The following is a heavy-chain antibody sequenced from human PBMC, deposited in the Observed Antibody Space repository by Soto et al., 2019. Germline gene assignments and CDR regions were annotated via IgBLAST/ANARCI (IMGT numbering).Heavy chain of an antibody. Sequence: EVQLLESGGGLVQPGGSLRLSCAASGFIFSSYAMSWVRQAPGKGLEWVSAISGSGGSTYYADSVKGRFTISRDNSKNTLYLQMNSLRAEDTAVYYCAKDSSGWYDAFDIWGQGTMVTVSS. CDR3: AKDSSGWYDAFDI. V-gene: IGHV3-23*01. D-gene: IGHD6-19*01. CDR1: GFIFSSYA. J-gene: IGHJ3*02. CDR2: ISGSGGST.